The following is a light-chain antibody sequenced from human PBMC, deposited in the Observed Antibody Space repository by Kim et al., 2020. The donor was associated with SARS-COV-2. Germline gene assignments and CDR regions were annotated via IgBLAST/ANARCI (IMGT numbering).Light chain of an antibody. CDR1: QSINSW. CDR2: KAS. Sequence: DIQMTQSPSTLSASVGDRVTITCRASQSINSWLAWYQQKPGKAPKILIYKASSLESGVPSRFSGSGSGTEFTLTISSLQPDDFATYYCQQYESYSTFGQGTKVDIK. J-gene: IGKJ1*01. CDR3: QQYESYST. V-gene: IGKV1-5*03.